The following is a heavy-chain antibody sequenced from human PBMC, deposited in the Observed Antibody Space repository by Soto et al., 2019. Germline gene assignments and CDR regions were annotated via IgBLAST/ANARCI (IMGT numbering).Heavy chain of an antibody. CDR2: ISGSGGST. CDR1: GFTFTSYA. Sequence: EVQLLESGGGLVQPGGSLRLSCAASGFTFTSYAMSWVRQAPGKGLEWVSAISGSGGSTYYADSVTGRFTISRDISKNTLYREMNSLTAEDTAVYSCAKVTEYLDYDFWSGYYTSPGHWGQGTLVTVSS. V-gene: IGHV3-23*01. J-gene: IGHJ4*02. CDR3: AKVTEYLDYDFWSGYYTSPGH. D-gene: IGHD3-3*01.